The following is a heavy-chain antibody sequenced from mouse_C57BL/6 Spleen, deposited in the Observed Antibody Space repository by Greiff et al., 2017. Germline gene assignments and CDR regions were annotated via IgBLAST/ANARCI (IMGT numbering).Heavy chain of an antibody. J-gene: IGHJ4*01. V-gene: IGHV14-4*01. CDR2: IDPANGDT. CDR3: TFYDGYLYPSMDY. D-gene: IGHD2-3*01. Sequence: VQLQQPGAELVRPGASVKLSCTASGFNITDDYMHWVKQRPEQGLEWIGWIDPANGDTEYAPKFQGKATITADTSSNTAYLQLSSLPSEDTAVYSCTFYDGYLYPSMDYWGQGTSVTVSS. CDR1: GFNITDDY.